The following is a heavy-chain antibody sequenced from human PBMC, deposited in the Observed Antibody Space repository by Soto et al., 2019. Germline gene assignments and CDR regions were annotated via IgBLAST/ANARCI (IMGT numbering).Heavy chain of an antibody. J-gene: IGHJ3*02. CDR1: GDSVTSHY. CDR2: IYYSGCT. V-gene: IGHV4-59*02. CDR3: ARRFYGSGSYYKPDDAFDI. Sequence: SETLSLTCSFSGDSVTSHYWTWIRQPPEKGLEWIGYIYYSGCTHYNPSLKSRVTISVDTSKNQFSLKLSSVTAADTAVYYCARRFYGSGSYYKPDDAFDIWGQGTMVTVSS. D-gene: IGHD3-10*01.